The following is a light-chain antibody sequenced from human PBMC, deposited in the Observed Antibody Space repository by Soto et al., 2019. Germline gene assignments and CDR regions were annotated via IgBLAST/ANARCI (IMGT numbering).Light chain of an antibody. Sequence: DIQMTQSPSSLSASVGDRVTIACRASQTITGYLNWYQQKPGKAPKLLIYAASTLQSGVPSRFSGSGSGTDFTLTISSLQPEDFATDYCQQSHGIPYTFGQGTKLEIK. J-gene: IGKJ2*01. V-gene: IGKV1-39*01. CDR2: AAS. CDR3: QQSHGIPYT. CDR1: QTITGY.